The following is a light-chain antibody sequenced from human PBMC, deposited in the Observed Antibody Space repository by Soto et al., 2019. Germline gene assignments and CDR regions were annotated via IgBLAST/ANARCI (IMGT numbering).Light chain of an antibody. CDR1: QRFSTW. CDR2: DAS. CDR3: QQYNSSPYT. Sequence: DIQMTQSPSTLSASVGDRVTITCRASQRFSTWLAWYQQKPGKAPRLLIYDASSLEGGVPSRFSGRGSGTEFTLTISGLQPDDFAPYYCQQYNSSPYTFGQGTKLEIK. V-gene: IGKV1-5*01. J-gene: IGKJ2*01.